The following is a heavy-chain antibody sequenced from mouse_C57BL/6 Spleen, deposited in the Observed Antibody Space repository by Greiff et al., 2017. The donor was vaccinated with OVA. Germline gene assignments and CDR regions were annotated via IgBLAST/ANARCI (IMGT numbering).Heavy chain of an antibody. J-gene: IGHJ3*01. V-gene: IGHV5-6*02. CDR1: GFTFSSYG. Sequence: EVKLVESGGDLVKPGGSLKLSCAASGFTFSSYGMSWVRQTPDKRLEWVATISSGGSYTYYPDSVKGRFTISRDNAKNTLYLQMGSLKSEDTAMYYCARPYAYWGQGTLVTVSA. CDR2: ISSGGSYT. CDR3: ARPYAY.